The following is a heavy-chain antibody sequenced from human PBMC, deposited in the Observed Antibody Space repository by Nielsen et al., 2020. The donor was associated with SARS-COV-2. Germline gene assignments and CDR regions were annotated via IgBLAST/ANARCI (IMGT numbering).Heavy chain of an antibody. CDR1: GFTFSSYG. D-gene: IGHD3/OR15-3a*01. CDR2: ISYDGSNK. CDR3: AKGFGAGLWGMDV. V-gene: IGHV3-30*18. J-gene: IGHJ6*02. Sequence: GGSLRLSCAASGFTFSSYGMHWVRQAPGKGLEWVAVISYDGSNKYYADSVKGRFTISRDNSKNTLYLQMNSLRAEDTAVYYCAKGFGAGLWGMDVWGQGTTVTVSS.